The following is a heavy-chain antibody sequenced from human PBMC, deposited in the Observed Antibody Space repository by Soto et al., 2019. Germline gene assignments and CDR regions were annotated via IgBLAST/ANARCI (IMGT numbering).Heavy chain of an antibody. CDR1: GYTFTSYY. Sequence: ASVKVSCKASGYTFTSYYMHWVRQAPGQGLEWMGIINPSGGSTSYAQKFQGRVTMTRDTSTSTVYMELSSLRSEDTAVYYCARDTPNNAYCGGDCYAFDIGGQGTMVTVSS. V-gene: IGHV1-46*03. D-gene: IGHD2-21*02. CDR3: ARDTPNNAYCGGDCYAFDI. J-gene: IGHJ3*02. CDR2: INPSGGST.